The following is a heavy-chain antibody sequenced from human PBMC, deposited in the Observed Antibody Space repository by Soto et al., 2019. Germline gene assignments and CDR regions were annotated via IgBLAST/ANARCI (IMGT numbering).Heavy chain of an antibody. V-gene: IGHV1-46*01. D-gene: IGHD5-12*01. CDR1: GYTFTSYD. Sequence: ASVKVSCKASGYTFTSYDIHWVRRAPGQRLEWMGMINPNSGSTNYAQKIQGRVTLTRDTSTSTVYMELSSLRSEDTALYYCAKDWGFSGYDHFDYWGQGTLVTVSS. J-gene: IGHJ4*02. CDR3: AKDWGFSGYDHFDY. CDR2: INPNSGST.